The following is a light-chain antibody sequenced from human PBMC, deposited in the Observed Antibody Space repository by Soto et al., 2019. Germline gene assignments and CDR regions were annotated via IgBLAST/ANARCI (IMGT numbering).Light chain of an antibody. CDR2: RNN. J-gene: IGLJ1*01. CDR1: SSDIGTNY. V-gene: IGLV1-47*01. Sequence: QSVLTQPPSVSGTPGQWSTISCSGSSSDIGTNYVYWYQQLPGAAPKLLIYRNNQRPSGVPDRFSGSKSGTSASLAISGLRSEDEAEYHCAGWDDSLSGFYVFGTGTKVTVL. CDR3: AGWDDSLSGFYV.